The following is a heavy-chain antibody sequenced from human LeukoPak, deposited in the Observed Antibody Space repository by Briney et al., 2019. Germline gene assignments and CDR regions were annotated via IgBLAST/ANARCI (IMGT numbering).Heavy chain of an antibody. CDR3: ARDPIQVVVPAAIGWFDP. CDR2: INPNSGGT. J-gene: IGHJ5*02. Sequence: GASVKVSCKASGYTFTDYYMHWVRQAPGQGLEWMGWINPNSGGTNYAQKFQGRVTMTRDTSISTAYMELSRLRSDGTAVYYCARDPIQVVVPAAIGWFDPWGQGTLVTVSS. V-gene: IGHV1-2*02. D-gene: IGHD2-2*01. CDR1: GYTFTDYY.